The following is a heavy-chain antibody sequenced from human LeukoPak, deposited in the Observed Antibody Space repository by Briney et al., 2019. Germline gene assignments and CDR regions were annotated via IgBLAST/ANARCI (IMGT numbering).Heavy chain of an antibody. CDR3: AKEYRGVPMYYFDF. J-gene: IGHJ4*02. CDR1: GFTFSSYA. V-gene: IGHV3-23*01. CDR2: LSVSGGST. Sequence: GGALRLSCAASGFTFSSYAMSWGPQAPGKRLECVSALSVSGGSTYYAHSLKGRFTISTDNSQNTLYLQKYSPRDPDTPLYYSAKEYRGVPMYYFDFWGKGTMVTVSS. D-gene: IGHD3-10*01.